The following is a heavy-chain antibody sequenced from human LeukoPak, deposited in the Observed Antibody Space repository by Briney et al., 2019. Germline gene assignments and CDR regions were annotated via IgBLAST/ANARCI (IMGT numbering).Heavy chain of an antibody. J-gene: IGHJ4*02. D-gene: IGHD3-16*01. Sequence: GGSLRLSCVASGFTFGSSWMTWVRQSPGKGLEWVAKMKEDGTEIFYAGSVDGRFTISRDNSKNSLYLQMNSLRVEDTAVYYCATGGAPGGRFENWGQGTLVTVSS. CDR2: MKEDGTEI. CDR1: GFTFGSSW. CDR3: ATGGAPGGRFEN. V-gene: IGHV3-7*01.